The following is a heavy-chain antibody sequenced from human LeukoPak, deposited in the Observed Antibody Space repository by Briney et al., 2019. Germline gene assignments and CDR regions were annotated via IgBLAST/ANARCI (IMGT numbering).Heavy chain of an antibody. J-gene: IGHJ3*02. V-gene: IGHV3-23*01. CDR3: AKAGYCSSTSCYRASGDAFDI. CDR1: GFTFSTYA. Sequence: GGSLRLSCAASGFTFSTYAVNWVRQAPGKGLEWVSAISGSGGGTYYADSVKGRFTISRDNSKNTLYLQMNSLRAEDTAVYYCAKAGYCSSTSCYRASGDAFDIWGQGTMVTVSS. CDR2: ISGSGGGT. D-gene: IGHD2-2*01.